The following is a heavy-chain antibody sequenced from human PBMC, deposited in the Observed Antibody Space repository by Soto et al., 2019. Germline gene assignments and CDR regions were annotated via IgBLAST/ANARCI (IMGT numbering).Heavy chain of an antibody. J-gene: IGHJ4*02. D-gene: IGHD2-15*01. CDR1: GGTFSSYA. CDR3: ARGYCSGGSCYATGQFDY. CDR2: IIPIFGTA. V-gene: IGHV1-69*12. Sequence: QVQLVQSGAEVKKPGSSVKVSCKASGGTFSSYAISWVRQAPGQGLEWMGGIIPIFGTANYAQKFQGRVTITADESTSTAYMELSSLRSEDTAVYYCARGYCSGGSCYATGQFDYWGQGTLATVSS.